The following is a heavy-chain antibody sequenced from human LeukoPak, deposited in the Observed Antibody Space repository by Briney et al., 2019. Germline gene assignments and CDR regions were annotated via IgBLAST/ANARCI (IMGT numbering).Heavy chain of an antibody. J-gene: IGHJ4*02. CDR1: GFTVSSNY. V-gene: IGHV3-53*01. CDR3: AREWYDSSGFSY. Sequence: GGSLRLSCAASGFTVSSNYMSWVRQAPGKGLEWVSVIYSGGSTYYADSVKGRFTISRDNSKNTLYLQMNSLRAEDTAVYYCAREWYDSSGFSYWGQGTLVTVSS. CDR2: IYSGGST. D-gene: IGHD3-22*01.